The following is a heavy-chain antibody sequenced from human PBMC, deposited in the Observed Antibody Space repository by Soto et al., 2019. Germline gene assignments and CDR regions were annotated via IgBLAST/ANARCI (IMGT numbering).Heavy chain of an antibody. CDR3: ARDFYDYGSGTMGGYFAY. Sequence: EVQLVESGGGLVQPGGSLRLSCAVSGLTVSSNYMSWVRQAPGKGLEWVSVIYSGGSTNNADSVKGRFTISRDNSKNTLYLQMNSLRAEATAVYYCARDFYDYGSGTMGGYFAYWGQGTLVTVSS. CDR1: GLTVSSNY. V-gene: IGHV3-66*01. D-gene: IGHD3-10*01. CDR2: IYSGGST. J-gene: IGHJ4*02.